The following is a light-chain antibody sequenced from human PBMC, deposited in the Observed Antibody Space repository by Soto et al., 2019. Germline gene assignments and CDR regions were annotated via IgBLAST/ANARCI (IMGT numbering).Light chain of an antibody. V-gene: IGLV2-14*01. Sequence: QSVLTQPASVSGSPGQSITISCTGTSSDLAIYNYVSWYQQQPGKAPKLMIYQVTNRPSGVSNRFSGSRSGNTASLTISGLQAEDEADYYCSSYTASSNYVFGTGTQLTVL. CDR1: SSDLAIYNY. CDR2: QVT. CDR3: SSYTASSNYV. J-gene: IGLJ1*01.